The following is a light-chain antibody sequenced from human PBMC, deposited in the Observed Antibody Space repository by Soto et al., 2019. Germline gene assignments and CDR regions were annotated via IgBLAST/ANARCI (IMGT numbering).Light chain of an antibody. J-gene: IGLJ1*01. V-gene: IGLV1-51*01. CDR3: GAWDNTQSWV. Sequence: QSVLTQPPSVSAAPGQRITISCSGSGSNIGGFSVSWYQQLPGTAPKLLIYDNDKLPSGIPDRFSGSKSGTSATLAITTLQTGDEAHYFCGAWDNTQSWVFGPGTKLTVL. CDR1: GSNIGGFS. CDR2: DND.